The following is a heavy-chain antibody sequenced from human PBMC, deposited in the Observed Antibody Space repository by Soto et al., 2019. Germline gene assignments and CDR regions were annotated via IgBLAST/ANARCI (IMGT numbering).Heavy chain of an antibody. CDR1: GDSISSYY. CDR3: AIGLARYQPLYNWSDP. CDR2: IYTSGST. D-gene: IGHD2-2*01. Sequence: SGNPDLTCTVYGDSISSYYWSWIRQPAGKGLEWIGRIYTSGSTNYNPSLKSRVTMSVDTSKNQFSLKLSSVTAADTAVYYCAIGLARYQPLYNWSDPLRHGTLINV. V-gene: IGHV4-4*07. J-gene: IGHJ5*02.